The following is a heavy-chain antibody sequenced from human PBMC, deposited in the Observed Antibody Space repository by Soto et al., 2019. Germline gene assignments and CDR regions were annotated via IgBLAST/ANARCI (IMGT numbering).Heavy chain of an antibody. CDR3: SRREGYCVGTKCQMRAFDF. Sequence: QITLKESGPALVKPIETLTLTCTFSGFSLSTSAVSVGWIRQPPGKALEWLAVIYWDDDKTYSPSLNNRLTITKDTSKDQVVLVMTNLDPVDTATYYCSRREGYCVGTKCQMRAFDFWGQGTMVTVSS. J-gene: IGHJ3*01. CDR1: GFSLSTSAVS. CDR2: IYWDDDK. D-gene: IGHD2-21*01. V-gene: IGHV2-5*02.